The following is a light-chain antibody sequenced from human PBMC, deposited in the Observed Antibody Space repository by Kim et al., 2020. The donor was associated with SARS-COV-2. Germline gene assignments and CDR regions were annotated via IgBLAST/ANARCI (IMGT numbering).Light chain of an antibody. CDR2: RNN. J-gene: IGLJ1*01. Sequence: QTVIISCSGNNSNIGSHYVYWYQQFPGTAPRLLISRNNLRPSGVPDRFSGSKSGTSASLTISGLRSDDEADYYCASWDDSLTPLYVFATGTKVTVL. CDR1: NSNIGSHY. V-gene: IGLV1-47*01. CDR3: ASWDDSLTPLYV.